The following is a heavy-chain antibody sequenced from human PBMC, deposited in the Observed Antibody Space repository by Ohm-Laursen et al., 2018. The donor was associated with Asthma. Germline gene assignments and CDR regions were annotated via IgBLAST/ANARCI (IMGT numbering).Heavy chain of an antibody. Sequence: SLRLSCAASGFTFSSYSMNWVRQAPGKGLEWVSYISSSGSTIYYADSVKGRFTISRDNAKNSLYLQMNSLRAEDTAVYYCARERLSQTYSMSQVRFDPWGQGTLVTVPS. J-gene: IGHJ5*02. CDR1: GFTFSSYS. CDR2: ISSSGSTI. V-gene: IGHV3-48*04. D-gene: IGHD2-21*01. CDR3: ARERLSQTYSMSQVRFDP.